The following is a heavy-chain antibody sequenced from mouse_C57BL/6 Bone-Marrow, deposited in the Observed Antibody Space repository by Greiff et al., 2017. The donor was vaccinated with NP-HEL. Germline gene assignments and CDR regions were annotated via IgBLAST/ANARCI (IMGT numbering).Heavy chain of an antibody. D-gene: IGHD3-2*02. Sequence: EVQLKQSGPELVKPGASVKIPCKASGYTFTDYNMDWVKQSHGKSLEWIGDINPNNGGTIYNQKFKGKATLTVDKSSSIAYMERRSLTSEDTAVYYCARLSDSSGLDYWGQGTTLTVSS. CDR1: GYTFTDYN. CDR2: INPNNGGT. J-gene: IGHJ2*01. CDR3: ARLSDSSGLDY. V-gene: IGHV1-18*01.